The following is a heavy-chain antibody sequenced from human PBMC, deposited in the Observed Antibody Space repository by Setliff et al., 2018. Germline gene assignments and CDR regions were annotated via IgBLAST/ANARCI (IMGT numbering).Heavy chain of an antibody. D-gene: IGHD6-13*01. CDR2: IYYSGNT. V-gene: IGHV4-38-2*01. Sequence: PSETLSLTCAVSVYSISRDCHWGWIRQPPGKGLEWIGSIYYSGNTYYNPSLKSRVTISVDTSKNQFSLKLSSVTAADTAVYYCARFAGSSWVDYWGQGTLVTVSS. CDR3: ARFAGSSWVDY. CDR1: VYSISRDCH. J-gene: IGHJ4*02.